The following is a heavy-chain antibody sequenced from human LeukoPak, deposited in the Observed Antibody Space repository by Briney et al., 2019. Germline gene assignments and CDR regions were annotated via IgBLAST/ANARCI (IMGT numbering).Heavy chain of an antibody. CDR1: GFTFSSXX. Sequence: SGFTFSSXXXXXVRXXPGXXXXXXAVISYDGSNKYYADSVKGRFTISRDNSKNTLYLQMNSLRAEDTAVYYCAKSEATTRFDYWGQGTLVTVSS. D-gene: IGHD2-15*01. CDR3: AKSEATTRFDY. CDR2: ISYDGSNK. J-gene: IGHJ4*02. V-gene: IGHV3-30*18.